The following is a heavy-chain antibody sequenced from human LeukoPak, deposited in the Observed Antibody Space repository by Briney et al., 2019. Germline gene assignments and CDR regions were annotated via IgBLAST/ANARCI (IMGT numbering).Heavy chain of an antibody. CDR3: ARDLDY. CDR1: GFTFSSYA. V-gene: IGHV3-30*04. J-gene: IGHJ4*02. Sequence: GRSLRLSCAASGFTFSSYAMHWVRQAPGKGLEWVAVISYDGSNKYYADSVKGRFTISRDNSKNTLYLQMNSLRAEDTAVYYCARDLDYWGQGTLVTVSS. CDR2: ISYDGSNK.